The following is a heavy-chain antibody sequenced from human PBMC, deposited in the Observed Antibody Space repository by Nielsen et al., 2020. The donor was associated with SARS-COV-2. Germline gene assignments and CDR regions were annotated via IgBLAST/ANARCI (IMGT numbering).Heavy chain of an antibody. D-gene: IGHD2-2*01. CDR3: ARDRPTRATATDY. Sequence: GESLKISCAASGFSFSNYGIHWVRQAPGKGLEWVAFISYDANNKYYSDSVKGRFTLSRDNSKNTLFLQMNSLRPEDTAVYFCARDRPTRATATDYWGQGTLVTVS. J-gene: IGHJ4*02. CDR1: GFSFSNYG. V-gene: IGHV3-30*03. CDR2: ISYDANNK.